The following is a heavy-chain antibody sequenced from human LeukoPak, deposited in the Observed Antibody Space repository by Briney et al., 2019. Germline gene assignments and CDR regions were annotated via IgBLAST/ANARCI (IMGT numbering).Heavy chain of an antibody. CDR3: ARGLLGFMRSDYSNYWDNWFDP. V-gene: IGHV1-8*02. CDR2: MNPNSGNT. CDR1: GYTFTTFD. Sequence: ASVKVSCKASGYTFTTFDINWVRQATGQGLEWMGWMNPNSGNTVYAQRFQGRVTMTRNTSISKAYMELSSLRSEDTAVYYCARGLLGFMRSDYSNYWDNWFDPWGQGTLVTVSS. D-gene: IGHD4-11*01. J-gene: IGHJ5*02.